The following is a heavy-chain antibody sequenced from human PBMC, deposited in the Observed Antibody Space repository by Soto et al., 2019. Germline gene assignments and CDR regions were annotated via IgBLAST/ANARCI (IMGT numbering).Heavy chain of an antibody. Sequence: QVQLVQSGAEVKKPGSSVKVSCKASGGTFSSYAISWVRQAPGQGLEWTGGIIPIFGTANYAQKFQGRVTITADESTXXXXXXXXXXXXXXXXXXXXXXXXXXXXXXXFDPWGQGTLVTVSS. CDR3: XXXXXXXXXXXFDP. CDR2: IIPIFGTA. J-gene: IGHJ5*02. CDR1: GGTFSSYA. V-gene: IGHV1-69*12.